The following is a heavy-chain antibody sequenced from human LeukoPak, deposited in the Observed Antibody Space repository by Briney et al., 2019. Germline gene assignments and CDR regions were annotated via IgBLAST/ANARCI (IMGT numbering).Heavy chain of an antibody. Sequence: ASVKVSCKASGYTFTSYYIHWVRQAPGQGLEWMGIINPSGGSTSYAQKFQGRVTMTRDTSTSTVYMELSSLRSEDTAVYYCARGGKVYSSSWYRAPIEYYFDYWGQGTLVTVSS. V-gene: IGHV1-46*01. D-gene: IGHD6-13*01. J-gene: IGHJ4*02. CDR1: GYTFTSYY. CDR2: INPSGGST. CDR3: ARGGKVYSSSWYRAPIEYYFDY.